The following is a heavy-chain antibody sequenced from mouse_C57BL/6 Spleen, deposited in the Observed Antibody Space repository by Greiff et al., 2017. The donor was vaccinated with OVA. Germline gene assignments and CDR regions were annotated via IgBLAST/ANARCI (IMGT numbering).Heavy chain of an antibody. J-gene: IGHJ2*01. CDR1: GYTFTDYY. Sequence: VQLQQSGAELVRPGASVKLSCKASGYTFTDYYINWVKQRPGQGLEWIARIYPGSGNTYYNEKFKGKATLTAEKSSSTAYMQLSSLTSEDSAVYFCARSAGSSFGYWGQGTTLTVSS. D-gene: IGHD1-1*01. CDR3: ARSAGSSFGY. V-gene: IGHV1-76*01. CDR2: IYPGSGNT.